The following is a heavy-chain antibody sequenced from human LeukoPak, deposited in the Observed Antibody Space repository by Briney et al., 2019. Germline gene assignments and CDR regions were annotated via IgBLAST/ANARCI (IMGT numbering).Heavy chain of an antibody. CDR3: AYSGSYGHLGY. CDR1: GGSISSNAYY. D-gene: IGHD1-26*01. V-gene: IGHV4-39*01. CDR2: IYSSVST. Sequence: SETLSLSCTVSGGSISSNAYYWAWIRQPPGKGLEWIGSIYSSVSTYYNPSLKSRVTISVDTSKNQFSLRLSSVTAADTALYYCAYSGSYGHLGYWGQGIPVTVSS. J-gene: IGHJ4*02.